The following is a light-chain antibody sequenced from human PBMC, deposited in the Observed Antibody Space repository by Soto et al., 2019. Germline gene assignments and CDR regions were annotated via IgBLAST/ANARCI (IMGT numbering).Light chain of an antibody. CDR3: QQYGSSSWT. Sequence: IGLTQPPGTLSLSPGERATPSCRASQSVSSSYLAWYQQQPGQAPRLLIYGASSRATGIPDRFSGSGSGTDFTLTISRLEPEDFAVYYCQQYGSSSWTFGQGTKVDIK. J-gene: IGKJ1*01. CDR2: GAS. V-gene: IGKV3-20*01. CDR1: QSVSSSY.